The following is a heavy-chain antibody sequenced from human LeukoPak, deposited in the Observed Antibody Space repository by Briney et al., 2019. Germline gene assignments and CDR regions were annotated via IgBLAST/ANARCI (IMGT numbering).Heavy chain of an antibody. D-gene: IGHD6-19*01. V-gene: IGHV3-7*01. CDR1: GFTFSSYW. CDR3: ARDRESWLVQGFFDY. J-gene: IGHJ4*02. CDR2: IKQDGSER. Sequence: GGSLRLSCAASGFTFSSYWMSWVRQAPGKGLEWVANIKQDGSERYYVDSLKGQFTISRDNAKNSLYLQMNSLRAEDTAVYYCARDRESWLVQGFFDYWGQGTLVTVSS.